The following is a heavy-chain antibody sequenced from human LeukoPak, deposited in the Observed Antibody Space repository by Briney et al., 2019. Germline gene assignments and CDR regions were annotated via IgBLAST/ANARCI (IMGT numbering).Heavy chain of an antibody. J-gene: IGHJ4*02. Sequence: NPGGSLRLSCAASGFTFSDYTMTWVRQAPGKGLEWVESISSDSSYIDYADSVKGRFTISRDNAKNSLFLKTDTLRGDDTGIYYCARDPNVLGITPYYFDFWGQGTLVTVSS. CDR2: ISSDSSYI. V-gene: IGHV3-21*01. CDR1: GFTFSDYT. D-gene: IGHD3-10*02. CDR3: ARDPNVLGITPYYFDF.